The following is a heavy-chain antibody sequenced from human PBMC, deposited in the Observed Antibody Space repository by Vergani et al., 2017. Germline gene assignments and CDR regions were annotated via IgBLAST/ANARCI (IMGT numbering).Heavy chain of an antibody. CDR3: ARVNTETNGHLYYYYYMDV. CDR2: IDHTGRP. V-gene: IGHV4-34*01. Sequence: QVQLQQWGGGLLKPSETLSLTCVVNGGSFTSYHWTWIRQSPGEGREWVGDIDHTGRPDYNPSLKSRLTMSVDKSRNQFSLTLNSVTATDPAIYFCARVNTETNGHLYYYYYMDVWGQGTAVTVS. CDR1: GGSFTSYH. D-gene: IGHD4-11*01. J-gene: IGHJ6*03.